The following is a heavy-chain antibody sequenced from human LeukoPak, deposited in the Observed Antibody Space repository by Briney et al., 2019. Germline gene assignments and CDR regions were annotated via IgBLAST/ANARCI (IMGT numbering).Heavy chain of an antibody. CDR3: ARDISDSSGYYRHFDY. J-gene: IGHJ4*02. D-gene: IGHD3-22*01. V-gene: IGHV4-59*01. CDR2: IYYSGST. Sequence: SETLSLTCNVSGGSISSYYWSWIRQPPGKGLQWIGNIYYSGSTNYNPSLKSRVTISADTSKNQFSLKLSSVTAADTAVYYCARDISDSSGYYRHFDYWGQGTLVTVSS. CDR1: GGSISSYY.